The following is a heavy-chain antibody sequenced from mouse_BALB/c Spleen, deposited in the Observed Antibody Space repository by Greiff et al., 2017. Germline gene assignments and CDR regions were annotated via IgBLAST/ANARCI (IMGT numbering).Heavy chain of an antibody. V-gene: IGHV5-6-3*01. CDR3: AREPLYGRAY. CDR2: INSNGGST. J-gene: IGHJ3*01. CDR1: GFTFSSYG. D-gene: IGHD1-1*01. Sequence: EVQGVESGGGLVQPGGSLKLSCAASGFTFSSYGMSWVRQTPDKRLELVATINSNGGSTYYPDSVKGRFTISRDNAKNTLYLQMSSLKSEDTAMYYCAREPLYGRAYWGQGTLVTVSA.